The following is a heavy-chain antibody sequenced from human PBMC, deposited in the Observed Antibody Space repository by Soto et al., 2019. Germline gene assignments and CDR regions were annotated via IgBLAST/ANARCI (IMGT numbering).Heavy chain of an antibody. V-gene: IGHV3-30*18. CDR1: GFTFSSYG. J-gene: IGHJ3*02. CDR2: ISYDGSNK. D-gene: IGHD2-21*02. CDR3: AKDKGDTTTDAFDI. Sequence: GEALRLSCAASGFTFSSYGMNGVRQAPGKGLEWVAVISYDGSNKYYADSVKGRFTISRDNAKNTLYLQMNSLRAEDAAVYYCAKDKGDTTTDAFDIWGQGTMVTVSS.